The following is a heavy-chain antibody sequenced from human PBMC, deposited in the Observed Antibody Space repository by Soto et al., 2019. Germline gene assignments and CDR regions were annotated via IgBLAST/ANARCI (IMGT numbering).Heavy chain of an antibody. CDR2: IYHNGIT. CDR1: GASISRGGSS. D-gene: IGHD1-26*01. Sequence: SETLSLTCAVSGASISRGGSSWSWIRQAPGTGLEWIGYIYHNGITNYNPSLKSRVTISVDKSQNQFSLSLNFVTAADTAVYYCARGRGGTYDAFDIWGQGTLVTVS. V-gene: IGHV4-30-2*01. CDR3: ARGRGGTYDAFDI. J-gene: IGHJ3*02.